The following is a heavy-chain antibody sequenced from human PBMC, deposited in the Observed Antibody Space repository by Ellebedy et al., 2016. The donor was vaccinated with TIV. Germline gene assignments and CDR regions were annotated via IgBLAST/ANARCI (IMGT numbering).Heavy chain of an antibody. CDR1: GFSLNTGGMC. D-gene: IGHD3-10*01. V-gene: IGHV2-70*17. CDR3: ARSRGHFYGMDV. CDR2: IAWDDDK. J-gene: IGHJ6*02. Sequence: SGPTLVKPPQTLTLTCTFSGFSLNTGGMCVSWIRQPPGKALEWLARIAWDDDKFYNTSLRTRLTVSKDTSKNQVVLTMTNMDPVDTATYYCARSRGHFYGMDVWGQGTPVTVSS.